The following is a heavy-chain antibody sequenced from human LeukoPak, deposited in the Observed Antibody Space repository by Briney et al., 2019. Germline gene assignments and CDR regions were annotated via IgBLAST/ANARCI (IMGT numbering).Heavy chain of an antibody. J-gene: IGHJ4*02. V-gene: IGHV3-30*18. Sequence: QPGGSLRLSCAASGFTFSSYGMHWVRQAPGKGLEWVAVISYDGSNKYYADFVKGRFTISRDSSKNTLYLQVNSLRAEDTAVYYCAKEGLGSSWYPNYFDYWGQGTLVTVSS. CDR1: GFTFSSYG. CDR2: ISYDGSNK. CDR3: AKEGLGSSWYPNYFDY. D-gene: IGHD6-13*01.